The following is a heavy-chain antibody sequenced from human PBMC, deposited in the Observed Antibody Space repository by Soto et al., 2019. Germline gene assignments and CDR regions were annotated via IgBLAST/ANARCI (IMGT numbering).Heavy chain of an antibody. Sequence: PGGSLRLSCAASGFTFSGSAMHWVRQASGKGLEWVGRIRSKANSYATAYDASVKSRFTISRDDSKNTAYLQMNSLKTEDTAVYYCTRQASIAAAGTVGFDPWGQGT. CDR3: TRQASIAAAGTVGFDP. V-gene: IGHV3-73*01. J-gene: IGHJ5*02. CDR1: GFTFSGSA. CDR2: IRSKANSYAT. D-gene: IGHD6-13*01.